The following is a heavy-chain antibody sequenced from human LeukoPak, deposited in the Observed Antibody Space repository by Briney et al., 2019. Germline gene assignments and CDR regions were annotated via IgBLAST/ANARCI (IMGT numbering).Heavy chain of an antibody. D-gene: IGHD6-13*01. Sequence: SVKVSCKASGGTFSSYAISWVRQAPGQGLEWMGGIIPIFGTANYAQKFQGRVTITTDESTSTAYMKLSSLRSEDTAVYYCASNRIAAAGMDFDYWGQGTLVTVSS. CDR3: ASNRIAAAGMDFDY. J-gene: IGHJ4*02. CDR2: IIPIFGTA. CDR1: GGTFSSYA. V-gene: IGHV1-69*05.